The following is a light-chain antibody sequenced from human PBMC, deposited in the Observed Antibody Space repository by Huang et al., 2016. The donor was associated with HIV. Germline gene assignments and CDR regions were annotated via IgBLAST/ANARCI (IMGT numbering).Light chain of an antibody. CDR3: QQRSDWPPWT. V-gene: IGKV3-11*01. CDR1: QSVRNY. Sequence: EIVLTQSPATLSLSPGERATLSCRASQSVRNYLAWYQQKPGQAPRLLIYDASNRATCTPARCMGSGSGTDFTLTISSLEPEDFAVYYCQQRSDWPPWTFGQGTKVEIK. CDR2: DAS. J-gene: IGKJ1*01.